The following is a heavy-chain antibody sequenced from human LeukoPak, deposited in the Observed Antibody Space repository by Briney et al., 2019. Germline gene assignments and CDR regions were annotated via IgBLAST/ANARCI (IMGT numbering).Heavy chain of an antibody. CDR3: ARDSIAARPRTLDY. CDR1: GFTFNNYV. Sequence: GGSLRLSCAASGFTFNNYVMSWIRQAPGKGLEWVSVVSNSGGSTYYADSVKGRFTISRDNSKNTLYLQMNSLRAEDTAVYYCARDSIAARPRTLDYWGQGTLVTVSS. CDR2: VSNSGGST. D-gene: IGHD6-6*01. J-gene: IGHJ4*02. V-gene: IGHV3-23*01.